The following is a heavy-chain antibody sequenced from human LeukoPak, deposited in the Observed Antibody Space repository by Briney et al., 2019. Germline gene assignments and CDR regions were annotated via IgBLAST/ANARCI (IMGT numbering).Heavy chain of an antibody. CDR3: ARHVIAVAGTEYFDY. CDR1: GGSISSSSYY. J-gene: IGHJ4*02. Sequence: SETLSLTCTVSGGSISSSSYYWGWIRQPPGKGLEWIGSIYYSGSTYYNPSLRSRVTISVDTSKNQFSLKLSSVTAADTAVYYCARHVIAVAGTEYFDYWGQGTLVTVSS. D-gene: IGHD6-19*01. CDR2: IYYSGST. V-gene: IGHV4-39*01.